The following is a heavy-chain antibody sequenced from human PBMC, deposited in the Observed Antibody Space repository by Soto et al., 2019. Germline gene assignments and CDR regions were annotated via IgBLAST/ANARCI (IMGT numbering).Heavy chain of an antibody. V-gene: IGHV1-46*01. CDR3: ARAWAYDSSSAAFHY. D-gene: IGHD6-6*01. CDR2: INPSGGST. J-gene: IGHJ1*01. Sequence: QVQLVQSGAEAKKPGASVKLSCKASGYTFTNYYLHWVRQAPGQGLKWMGTINPSGGSTSYAQKFQGRVSMTRDTSTSAVYMELSSLRSEDTAVYYCARAWAYDSSSAAFHYWGQGTLVTVSS. CDR1: GYTFTNYY.